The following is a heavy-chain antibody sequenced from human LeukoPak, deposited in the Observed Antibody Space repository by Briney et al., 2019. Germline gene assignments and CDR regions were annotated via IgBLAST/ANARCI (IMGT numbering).Heavy chain of an antibody. CDR3: AKDPLLYSSSWPYYFDY. CDR2: ISWNSGSI. CDR1: GFTFDDYA. J-gene: IGHJ4*02. V-gene: IGHV3-9*01. Sequence: PGRSLRLSCAASGFTFDDYAMHWVRQAPGKGLAWVSGISWNSGSIGYADSVKGRFTISRDNAKNSLYLQMNSLRAEDTALYYCAKDPLLYSSSWPYYFDYWGQGTLVTVSS. D-gene: IGHD6-13*01.